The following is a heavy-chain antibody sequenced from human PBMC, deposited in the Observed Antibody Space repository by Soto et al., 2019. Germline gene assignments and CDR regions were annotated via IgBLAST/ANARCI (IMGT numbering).Heavy chain of an antibody. CDR1: GGSFSGYY. V-gene: IGHV4-34*01. CDR2: INHSGST. J-gene: IGHJ6*03. CDR3: ARVLSHAPEYGGFHYYYYYYMDV. Sequence: SETLSLTCAVYGGSFSGYYWSWIRQPPGKGLEWIGEINHSGSTNYNPSLKSRVTISVDTSKNQFSLKLSSVTAADTAVYYCARVLSHAPEYGGFHYYYYYYMDVWGKGTTVTVSS. D-gene: IGHD5-12*01.